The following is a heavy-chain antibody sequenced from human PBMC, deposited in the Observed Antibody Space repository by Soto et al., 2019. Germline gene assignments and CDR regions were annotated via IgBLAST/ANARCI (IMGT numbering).Heavy chain of an antibody. CDR3: ARGGGGGLFDP. Sequence: PGGSLRLSCATSGFSFSDSYMSWIRQAPGKGLEWISYISPRSTFRDYAESVKGRFTISRDSVKNSLYLQMNNLTAGDPGVYYCARGGGGGLFDPWGQGSLVTVS. V-gene: IGHV3-11*06. CDR1: GFSFSDSY. J-gene: IGHJ5*02. CDR2: ISPRSTFR. D-gene: IGHD2-21*01.